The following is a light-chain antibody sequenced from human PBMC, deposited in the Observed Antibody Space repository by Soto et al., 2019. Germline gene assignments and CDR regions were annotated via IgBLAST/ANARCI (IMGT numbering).Light chain of an antibody. CDR1: QSGNRNF. V-gene: IGKV3-20*01. Sequence: EIVLTQSPGTLPFSPGERATRSCRASQSGNRNFLACYQQIPVQAPKPLISVASSRAACIPDRFSGSGSGTAFTVTISRLEAEDFEIYSCHQYATSPGTFGQGTKLEIK. CDR3: HQYATSPGT. CDR2: VAS. J-gene: IGKJ2*02.